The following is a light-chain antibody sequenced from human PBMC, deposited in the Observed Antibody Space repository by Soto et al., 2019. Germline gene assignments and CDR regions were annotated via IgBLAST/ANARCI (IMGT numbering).Light chain of an antibody. Sequence: QSALTQPASVSGSPGQSITISCAGTNSDVGSNNLVSWFQQHPSKAPKLMIYEGSKRPSGVSNRFSGSKSGNTASLTISGLQAEDEADYYCCSYAGSTTYVFGTGTKLTVL. J-gene: IGLJ1*01. CDR3: CSYAGSTTYV. V-gene: IGLV2-23*01. CDR1: NSDVGSNNL. CDR2: EGS.